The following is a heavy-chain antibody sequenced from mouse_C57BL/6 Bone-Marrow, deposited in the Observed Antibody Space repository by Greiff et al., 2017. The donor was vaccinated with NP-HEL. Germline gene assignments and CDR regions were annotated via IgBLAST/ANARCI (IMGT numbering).Heavy chain of an antibody. D-gene: IGHD1-1*01. V-gene: IGHV1-50*01. J-gene: IGHJ2*01. CDR1: GYTFTSYW. CDR2: IDPSDSYT. Sequence: QVQLQQPGAELVKPGASVKLSCKASGYTFTSYWMQWVKQRPGQGLEWIGEIDPSDSYTNYNQKFKGKATLTVDTSSSTAYMQLSSLTSEDSAVYYCAFITTAGYWGQGTTLTVSS. CDR3: AFITTAGY.